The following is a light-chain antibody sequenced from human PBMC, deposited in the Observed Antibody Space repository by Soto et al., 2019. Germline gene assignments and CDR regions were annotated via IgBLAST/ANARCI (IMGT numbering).Light chain of an antibody. CDR2: EVD. V-gene: IGLV2-14*02. CDR3: SSFTNTNSLEDWV. CDR1: SSDVGTYNL. J-gene: IGLJ3*02. Sequence: QSALTQPASVSGSPGQSITISCTGTSSDVGTYNLVSWYRQHPGRAPKLIIYEVDSRTSGISDRFSGSKSGNTASLTISGLQPEDEADYYCSSFTNTNSLEDWVFGGGTKVTVL.